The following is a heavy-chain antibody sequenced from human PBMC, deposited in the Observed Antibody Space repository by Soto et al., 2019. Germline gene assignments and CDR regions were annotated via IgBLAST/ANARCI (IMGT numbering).Heavy chain of an antibody. CDR1: GYMFTSYG. CDR2: ISAYNGNT. D-gene: IGHD5-12*01. J-gene: IGHJ4*02. Sequence: QVQLVQSGAEVKKPGASVKVSCKASGYMFTSYGITWVRQAPGQGLEWMGWISAYNGNTNYAQKLQGRVTMTTDTSASTAYMELRSLIFDDTAVYYCARDNRGYSGHGLDYWGQGTLVTVSS. CDR3: ARDNRGYSGHGLDY. V-gene: IGHV1-18*01.